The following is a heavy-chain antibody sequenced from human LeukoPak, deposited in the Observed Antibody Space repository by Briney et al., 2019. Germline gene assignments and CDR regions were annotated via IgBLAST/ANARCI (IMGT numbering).Heavy chain of an antibody. D-gene: IGHD6-13*01. CDR3: ARGVYIAAAQYGY. CDR2: IYYSGTT. J-gene: IGHJ4*02. V-gene: IGHV4-59*01. Sequence: PSETLSLTCTVSGGSISNYYWSWIRQPPGKGLEWIGYIYYSGTTNYDPSLKSRVTISVDTSKNQFSLKLNSVTAADTAVYYCARGVYIAAAQYGYWGQGTLVTVSS. CDR1: GGSISNYY.